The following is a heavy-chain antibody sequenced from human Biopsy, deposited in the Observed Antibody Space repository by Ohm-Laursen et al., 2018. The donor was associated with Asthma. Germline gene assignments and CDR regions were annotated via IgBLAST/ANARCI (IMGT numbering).Heavy chain of an antibody. J-gene: IGHJ3*01. D-gene: IGHD2-15*01. CDR1: GFAFDNYA. CDR3: VKDTDEGRGGWYTFEV. CDR2: IRPGQRGI. Sequence: SLRLSCAASGFAFDNYAMSWARQAPGKGLAWVGTIRPGQRGIDYEAPVRGRFFISRDDSTNTLYLEMTSLRAEDTAVYHCVKDTDEGRGGWYTFEVWGPGTMVTVSS. V-gene: IGHV3-23*01.